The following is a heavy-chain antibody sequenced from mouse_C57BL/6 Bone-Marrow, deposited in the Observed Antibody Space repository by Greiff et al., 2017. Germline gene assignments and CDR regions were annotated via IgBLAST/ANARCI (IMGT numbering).Heavy chain of an antibody. Sequence: QVQLQQSGPGLVQPSQSLSITCTVSGFSLTSYGVHWVRQSPGKGLEWLGVIWRGGSTDYNAAFMSRLSTTKVNSKRQVFFKMNRMQDDDTGIYYCAKRYGNYGGYYDLDYWGQGTSVTVSS. CDR1: GFSLTSYG. CDR2: IWRGGST. D-gene: IGHD2-10*02. CDR3: AKRYGNYGGYYDLDY. J-gene: IGHJ4*01. V-gene: IGHV2-5*01.